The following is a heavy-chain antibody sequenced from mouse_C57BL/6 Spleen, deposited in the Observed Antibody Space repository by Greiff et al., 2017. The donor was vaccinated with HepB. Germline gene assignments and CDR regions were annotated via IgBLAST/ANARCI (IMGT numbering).Heavy chain of an antibody. D-gene: IGHD1-1*01. CDR1: GYSITSGYY. J-gene: IGHJ2*01. CDR3: AREGTVVAYYFDY. V-gene: IGHV3-6*01. CDR2: ISYDGSN. Sequence: EVKLQESGPGLVKPSQSLSLTCSVTGYSITSGYYWNWIRQFPGNKLEWMGYISYDGSNNYNPSLKNRISITRDTSKNQFFLKLHSVTTEDTATYYCAREGTVVAYYFDYWGQGTTLTVSS.